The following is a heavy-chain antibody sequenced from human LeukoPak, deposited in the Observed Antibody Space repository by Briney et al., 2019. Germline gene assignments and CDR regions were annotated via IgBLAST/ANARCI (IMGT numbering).Heavy chain of an antibody. Sequence: GESLKISCKGSGYSFTSYWIGWVRQMPGKGLEWMGIIYPGDSDTRYSPSFQGQVTISADKSISTAYLQWSSLKASDAAMYYCARSAYYYGSGSYNPAGCFDYWGQGTLVTVSS. V-gene: IGHV5-51*01. CDR3: ARSAYYYGSGSYNPAGCFDY. D-gene: IGHD3-10*01. CDR2: IYPGDSDT. CDR1: GYSFTSYW. J-gene: IGHJ4*02.